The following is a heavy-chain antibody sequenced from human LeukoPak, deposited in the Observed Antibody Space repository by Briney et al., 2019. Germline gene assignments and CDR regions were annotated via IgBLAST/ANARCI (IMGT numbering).Heavy chain of an antibody. V-gene: IGHV3-23*01. Sequence: GGSLRLSCAASGFTFSSYAMMWVRQAPGKGLEWVSTVTGRAGGTYYADSVKGRFTISRDNSKNTLYLIMNSLRAEDTAVYYCAKGAAAGLVDWFDPWGQGTLVAVSS. CDR3: AKGAAAGLVDWFDP. J-gene: IGHJ5*02. CDR1: GFTFSSYA. D-gene: IGHD6-13*01. CDR2: VTGRAGGT.